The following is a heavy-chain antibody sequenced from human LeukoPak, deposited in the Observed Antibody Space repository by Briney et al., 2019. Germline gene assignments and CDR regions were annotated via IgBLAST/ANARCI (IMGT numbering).Heavy chain of an antibody. Sequence: GGSLRLSCAASGFTFDDYAMHWVRQAPGKGLEWVSGISWNSGGIGYADSVKGRFTISRDNAKNSLYLQMNSLRAEDTALYYCARGMVVTAPFDYWGQGTLVTVSS. V-gene: IGHV3-9*01. J-gene: IGHJ4*02. CDR3: ARGMVVTAPFDY. CDR2: ISWNSGGI. CDR1: GFTFDDYA. D-gene: IGHD2-21*02.